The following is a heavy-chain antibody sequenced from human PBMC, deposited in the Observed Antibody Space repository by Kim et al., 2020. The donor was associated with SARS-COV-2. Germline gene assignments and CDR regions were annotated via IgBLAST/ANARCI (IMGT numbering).Heavy chain of an antibody. D-gene: IGHD6-13*01. Sequence: GTANYAQKFQGRVTITADESTSTAYMELSSLRSEDTAVYYCARGARAAGNWGQGTLVTVSS. J-gene: IGHJ4*02. CDR2: GTA. CDR3: ARGARAAGN. V-gene: IGHV1-69*01.